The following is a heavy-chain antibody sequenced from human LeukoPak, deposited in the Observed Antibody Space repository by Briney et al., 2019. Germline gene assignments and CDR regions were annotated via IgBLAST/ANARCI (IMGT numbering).Heavy chain of an antibody. J-gene: IGHJ4*02. CDR2: IYPNTGRT. Sequence: GASVKVSCKASRYTFSSYDINWVREAAGQGLEWMGWIYPNTGRTGFAQKFQGRLTMNRDTSISTAYMELSSLRSEDTAVYYCARLAQTPHYDSSGGYYYLGYWGQGTPVTVSS. CDR1: RYTFSSYD. CDR3: ARLAQTPHYDSSGGYYYLGY. V-gene: IGHV1-8*01. D-gene: IGHD2-15*01.